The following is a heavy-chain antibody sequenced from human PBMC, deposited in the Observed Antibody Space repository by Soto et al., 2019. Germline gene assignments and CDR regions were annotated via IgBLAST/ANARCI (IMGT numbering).Heavy chain of an antibody. CDR3: ARPLYSSSGY. Sequence: VKVSCKASGYIFTGYYMHWVRQAPGQGLEWMGWINPNSGGTNYAQRFQGRVTMTRDTSISTACMELSRLRSDDTAVYYCARPLYSSSGYWGQGTLVTVSS. CDR2: INPNSGGT. V-gene: IGHV1-2*02. J-gene: IGHJ4*02. D-gene: IGHD6-19*01. CDR1: GYIFTGYY.